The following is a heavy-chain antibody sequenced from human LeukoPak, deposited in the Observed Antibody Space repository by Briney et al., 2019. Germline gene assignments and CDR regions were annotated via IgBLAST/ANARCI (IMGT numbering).Heavy chain of an antibody. CDR1: GFSLTTYA. D-gene: IGHD6-19*01. J-gene: IGHJ4*02. CDR3: AKLTTGWFEDF. CDR2: IRASDGST. V-gene: IGHV3-23*01. Sequence: GGSLRLSCAASGFSLTTYAMTWVRQAPGKGLEWVSAIRASDGSTFYADSVKGRFTISRDSSKNTLYLQMNDVRDEDTAVYYCAKLTTGWFEDFWGQGTLVTVSS.